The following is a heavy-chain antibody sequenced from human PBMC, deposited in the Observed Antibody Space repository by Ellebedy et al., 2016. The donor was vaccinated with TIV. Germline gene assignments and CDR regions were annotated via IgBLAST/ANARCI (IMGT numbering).Heavy chain of an antibody. D-gene: IGHD5-12*01. CDR1: GYTFTSYG. Sequence: ASVKVSCKASGYTFTSYGISWVRQAPGQGLEWMGWISTYNGITNYAQKLQGRVTMTTDTSTSPAYMELRNLRSDDTAVYYCAREEEPIKMFDPWGQGTLVTVSS. CDR3: AREEEPIKMFDP. CDR2: ISTYNGIT. J-gene: IGHJ5*02. V-gene: IGHV1-18*01.